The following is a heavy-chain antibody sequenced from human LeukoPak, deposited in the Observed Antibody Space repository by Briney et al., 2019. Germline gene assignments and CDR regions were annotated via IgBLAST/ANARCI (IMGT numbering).Heavy chain of an antibody. D-gene: IGHD3-9*01. CDR2: ISAYNGNI. Sequence: ASVKVSCKASGYTFTSYGISWVRQAPGQGLEWMGWISAYNGNINYAQKLQGRVTMTTDTSTSTAYMELRSLRSDDTAVYYCARHYDILTGYYPSPGMDVWGQGTTVTVSS. CDR3: ARHYDILTGYYPSPGMDV. CDR1: GYTFTSYG. J-gene: IGHJ6*02. V-gene: IGHV1-18*01.